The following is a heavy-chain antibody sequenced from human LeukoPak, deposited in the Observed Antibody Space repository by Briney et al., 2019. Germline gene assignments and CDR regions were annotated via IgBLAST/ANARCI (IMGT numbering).Heavy chain of an antibody. D-gene: IGHD2-15*01. CDR1: GGTFNIYA. CDR3: AKVVPSGMGIEY. Sequence: ASVKVSCKASGGTFNIYAISWVRQAPGQGLEWMGWINPNSGGTNYAQKFQGRVTMTRDTSISTAYMELSRLRSDDTAVYYCAKVVPSGMGIEYWGREPWSPSP. J-gene: IGHJ4*02. CDR2: INPNSGGT. V-gene: IGHV1-2*02.